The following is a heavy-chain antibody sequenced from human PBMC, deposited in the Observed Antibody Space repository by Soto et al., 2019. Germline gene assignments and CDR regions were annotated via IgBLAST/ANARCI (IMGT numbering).Heavy chain of an antibody. CDR1: GGSVLSTNW. CDR2: IYHSGST. Sequence: QVQLQESGPGLVKPSGTLSLSCGVSGGSVLSTNWWTWVRQPPGKGLEWIGEIYHSGSTNYNPSLKGRVTISLDKSKNHVSLHLSPMTAADTAVYYCARLYSTRYNSDGLDVWGQGTPVTVS. V-gene: IGHV4-4*02. J-gene: IGHJ6*02. D-gene: IGHD6-13*01. CDR3: ARLYSTRYNSDGLDV.